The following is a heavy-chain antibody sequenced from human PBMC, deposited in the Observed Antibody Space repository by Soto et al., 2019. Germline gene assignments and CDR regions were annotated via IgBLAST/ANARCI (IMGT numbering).Heavy chain of an antibody. CDR1: GGSISSGDYY. V-gene: IGHV4-30-4*01. CDR3: AREWLSEGYYYYGMDV. CDR2: IYYSGST. Sequence: SETLSLTCTVSGGSISSGDYYWSWIRQPPGKGLEWIGYIYYSGSTYYNPSLKSRVTISVDTSKNQFSLKLSSVTAADTAVYYCAREWLSEGYYYYGMDVWGQGTTVIV. D-gene: IGHD5-12*01. J-gene: IGHJ6*02.